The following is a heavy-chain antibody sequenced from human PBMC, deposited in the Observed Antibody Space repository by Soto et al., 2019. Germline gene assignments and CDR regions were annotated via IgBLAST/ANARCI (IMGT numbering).Heavy chain of an antibody. CDR2: ISSSSSAI. CDR1: GFTFGSYS. Sequence: GGSLRLSCAASGFTFGSYSMNWVRQAPGKGLEWVSYISSSSSAIYYADSVKGRFTISRDNAKNSLYLQMNSLRDEDTAVYYCARSAYSSSSHFSPYYYYGMDVWGQGTTVTVSS. J-gene: IGHJ6*02. CDR3: ARSAYSSSSHFSPYYYYGMDV. D-gene: IGHD6-6*01. V-gene: IGHV3-48*02.